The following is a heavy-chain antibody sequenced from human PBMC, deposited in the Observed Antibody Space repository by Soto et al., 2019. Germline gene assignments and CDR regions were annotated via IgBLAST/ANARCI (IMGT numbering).Heavy chain of an antibody. CDR1: GYTFTSYD. CDR3: ARGIKNDFWSGPSYYYCYYYMDV. D-gene: IGHD3-3*01. Sequence: ASVKVSCKASGYTFTSYDINWVRQATGQGLEWMGWMNPNSGNTGYAQKFQGRVTMTRNTSISTAYMELSSLRSEDTAVYYCARGIKNDFWSGPSYYYCYYYMDVWGKGTTVTVSS. J-gene: IGHJ6*03. V-gene: IGHV1-8*01. CDR2: MNPNSGNT.